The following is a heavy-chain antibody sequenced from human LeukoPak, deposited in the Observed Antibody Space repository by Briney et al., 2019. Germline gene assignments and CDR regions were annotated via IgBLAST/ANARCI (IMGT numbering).Heavy chain of an antibody. J-gene: IGHJ3*02. CDR1: GFTFSDYY. CDR2: ISSSNSII. CDR3: ARDQSRYYDSSGHDAFDI. Sequence: GGSLRLSCAASGFTFSDYYMSWIRQAPGKGLEWVSYISSSNSIIYYADSVKGRFTISRDNAKNSLYLQMNSLRAEDTAVYYCARDQSRYYDSSGHDAFDIWGHGTMVTVSS. D-gene: IGHD3-22*01. V-gene: IGHV3-11*01.